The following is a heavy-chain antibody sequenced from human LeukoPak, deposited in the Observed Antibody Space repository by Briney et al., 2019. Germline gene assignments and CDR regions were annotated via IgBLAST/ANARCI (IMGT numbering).Heavy chain of an antibody. CDR1: GYTLTELS. V-gene: IGHV1-24*01. CDR2: FDPEDGET. Sequence: ASVKVSCKVSGYTLTELSMHWVRQAPGKGLEWMGGFDPEDGETIYAQKFQGRVTMTEDTSTDTAYMELSSLRSEDTAVYYCATYAILPHIVVVVAATPGVSWFDPWGQGTLVTVSS. J-gene: IGHJ5*02. D-gene: IGHD2-15*01. CDR3: ATYAILPHIVVVVAATPGVSWFDP.